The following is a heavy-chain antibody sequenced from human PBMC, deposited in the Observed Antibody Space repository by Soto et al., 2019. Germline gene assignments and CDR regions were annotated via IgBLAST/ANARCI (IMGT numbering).Heavy chain of an antibody. J-gene: IGHJ5*02. Sequence: QVQLVQSGAEVKKPGASVRVSCKASGYTFTDFYIHWVRQAPGHGLEWVGWINPSRGGTNYAQKFQDRVSVTADTSTSTAYMEFSRLRSDDTAVYYCAKGVTTATSGWLSHLDTWGQGTLVTVSS. V-gene: IGHV1-2*02. CDR1: GYTFTDFY. CDR2: INPSRGGT. D-gene: IGHD6-19*01. CDR3: AKGVTTATSGWLSHLDT.